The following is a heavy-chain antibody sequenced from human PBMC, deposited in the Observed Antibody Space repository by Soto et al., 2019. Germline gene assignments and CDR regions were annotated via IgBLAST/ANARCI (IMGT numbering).Heavy chain of an antibody. V-gene: IGHV4-59*08. J-gene: IGHJ6*02. D-gene: IGHD3-10*01. CDR3: ARQGFGQLHGLVDV. CDR1: GGSITSHY. CDR2: IHHSGST. Sequence: QVQLQESGPGLVKPSETLSLTCSVSGGSITSHYCSWFRQPPGKGLEWIGYIHHSGSTSYNPSLKSRVTMSVDTSTNHFSLKVNSVTAADTALYYCARQGFGQLHGLVDVWGPGTTVTVSS.